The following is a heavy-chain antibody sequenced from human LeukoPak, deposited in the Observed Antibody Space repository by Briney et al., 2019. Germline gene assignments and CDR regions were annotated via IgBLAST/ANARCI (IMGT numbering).Heavy chain of an antibody. CDR1: GYTFTSYG. V-gene: IGHV1-18*01. CDR2: SSAYNGNT. D-gene: IGHD5-18*01. Sequence: ASVKVSCKASGYTFTSYGITWVRQAPGQGLEWRGWSSAYNGNTNYAQKLQGRVTMTTDTSTSTVYMELRSLRSDDTAVYYCARDGVSVYTAMDPAFDYWGQGTLVTVSS. CDR3: ARDGVSVYTAMDPAFDY. J-gene: IGHJ4*02.